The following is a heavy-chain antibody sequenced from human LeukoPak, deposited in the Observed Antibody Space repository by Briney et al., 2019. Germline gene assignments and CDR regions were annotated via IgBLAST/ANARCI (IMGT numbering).Heavy chain of an antibody. Sequence: PGGSLRLSCAASGFTFSSYGMHWARQAPGKGLEWVSVIYSGGSTYYADSVKGRFTISRDNSKNTLYLQMNSLRAEDTAVYYCARAVTAKNYGMDVWGQGTTVTVSS. J-gene: IGHJ6*02. V-gene: IGHV3-66*01. CDR2: IYSGGST. CDR1: GFTFSSYG. D-gene: IGHD5-18*01. CDR3: ARAVTAKNYGMDV.